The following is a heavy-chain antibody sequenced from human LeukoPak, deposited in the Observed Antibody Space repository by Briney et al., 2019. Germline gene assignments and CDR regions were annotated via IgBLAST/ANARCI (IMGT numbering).Heavy chain of an antibody. CDR1: GYILSELS. CDR2: FDPEDDER. V-gene: IGHV1-24*01. CDR3: AIHLEYYYDSSGYDGY. D-gene: IGHD3-22*01. J-gene: IGHJ4*02. Sequence: ASVKVSCKVSGYILSELSMHWVRQAPGKGLEWMGGFDPEDDERIYAQKLQGRVTMTTDTSTSTAYMELRSLRSDDTAVYYCAIHLEYYYDSSGYDGYWGQGTLVTVSS.